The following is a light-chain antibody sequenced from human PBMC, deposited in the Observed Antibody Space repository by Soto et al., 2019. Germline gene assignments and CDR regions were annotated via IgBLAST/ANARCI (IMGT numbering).Light chain of an antibody. CDR1: KLGNKY. CDR2: QDN. V-gene: IGLV3-1*01. CDR3: QAWDSRSYVV. J-gene: IGLJ2*01. Sequence: SYELTQPPSVSVSPGQTAIITCSGDKLGNKYACWYQQKPRQSRVLVLCQDNKRPSGIPERSSGFNSRNTATLTISGTQAMDEADYYCQAWDSRSYVVFGGGTKLTVL.